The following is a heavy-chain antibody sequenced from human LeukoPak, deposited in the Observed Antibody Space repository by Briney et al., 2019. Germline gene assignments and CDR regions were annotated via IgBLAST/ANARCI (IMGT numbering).Heavy chain of an antibody. CDR1: GFTFRSYG. V-gene: IGHV3-33*01. Sequence: GGSLRLSCAASGFTFRSYGMHWVRQAPGKGLEWVAVIWYDGSNKYYADSVKGRFTISRDNSKSTLYLQMNSLRAEDTAVYYRARDGYDILTGYYYFDNWGQGTLVTVSS. CDR2: IWYDGSNK. D-gene: IGHD3-9*01. CDR3: ARDGYDILTGYYYFDN. J-gene: IGHJ4*02.